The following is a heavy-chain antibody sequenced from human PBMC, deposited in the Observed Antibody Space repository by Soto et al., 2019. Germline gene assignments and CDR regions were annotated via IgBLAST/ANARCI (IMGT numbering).Heavy chain of an antibody. CDR2: ISGSGGST. Sequence: EVQLLESGGGLVQPGGSLRLSCAASGFTFSSYAMSWVRQAPGKGLEWVSTISGSGGSTYYADSVKGRFTISRDNSRNTLYLQMNGLRAEDTAVYYCAKDGRDGYNTIDYWGQGTLVTVSS. CDR1: GFTFSSYA. D-gene: IGHD5-12*01. V-gene: IGHV3-23*01. J-gene: IGHJ4*02. CDR3: AKDGRDGYNTIDY.